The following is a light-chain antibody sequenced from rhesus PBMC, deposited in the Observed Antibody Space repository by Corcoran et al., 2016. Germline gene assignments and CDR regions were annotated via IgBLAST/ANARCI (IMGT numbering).Light chain of an antibody. CDR2: RSS. CDR3: QQHDNSPWT. J-gene: IGKJ1*01. V-gene: IGKV1-69*01. CDR1: QGISNW. Sequence: DIQMTQSPSSLSASVGDRVTITCRASQGISNWLAWYQQKPGKAPKLLSDRSSNLEKGVPSRFSCSGSGKDFTLTISRLQPEDIATDYCQQHDNSPWTFGQGTKVEIK.